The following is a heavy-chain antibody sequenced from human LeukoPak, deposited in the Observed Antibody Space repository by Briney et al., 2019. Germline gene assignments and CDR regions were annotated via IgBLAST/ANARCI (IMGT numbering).Heavy chain of an antibody. CDR1: GGSLSGYY. V-gene: IGHV4-34*01. J-gene: IGHJ4*02. Sequence: SETLSVTCAVYGGSLSGYYWSWIRQPPGKGLEWIGEVNHRGSTNYKPSLKSRVTISVDTSKNQFSLRLTSLTAADTALYYCASGYYLLEYWGQGTLVTVSS. CDR3: ASGYYLLEY. CDR2: VNHRGST. D-gene: IGHD3-22*01.